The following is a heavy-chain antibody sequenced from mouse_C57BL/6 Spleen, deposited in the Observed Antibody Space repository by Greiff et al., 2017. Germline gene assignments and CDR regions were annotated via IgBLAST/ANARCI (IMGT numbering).Heavy chain of an antibody. D-gene: IGHD2-3*01. CDR1: GYTFTDYE. J-gene: IGHJ3*01. V-gene: IGHV1-15*01. Sequence: QVQLQQSGAELVRPGASVTLSCKASGYTFTDYEMHWVKQTPVHGLEWIGAIDPETGGTAYNQKFKGKAILTADKSSSTAYMELRSLTSEDSAVYYCTRGLLVAYWGQGTLVTVSA. CDR2: IDPETGGT. CDR3: TRGLLVAY.